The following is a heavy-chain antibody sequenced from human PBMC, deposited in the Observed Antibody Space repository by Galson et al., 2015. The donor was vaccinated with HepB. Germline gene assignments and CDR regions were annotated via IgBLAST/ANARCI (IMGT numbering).Heavy chain of an antibody. J-gene: IGHJ3*02. CDR3: ATYYYDSSGYYGPWTHDAVDI. CDR2: IYPGDSDT. V-gene: IGHV5-51*01. CDR1: GYSFTSYW. D-gene: IGHD3-22*01. Sequence: QSGAEVKKPGESLKISCKGSGYSFTSYWIGWVRQMPGKGLEWMGIIYPGDSDTRYSPSFQGQVTISADKSISTAYLQWSSLKASDTAMYYCATYYYDSSGYYGPWTHDAVDIWGQGTMVTVSS.